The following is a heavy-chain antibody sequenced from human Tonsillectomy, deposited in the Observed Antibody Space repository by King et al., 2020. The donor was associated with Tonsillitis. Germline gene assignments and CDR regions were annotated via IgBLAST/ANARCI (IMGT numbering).Heavy chain of an antibody. CDR3: ARGSNAMGDDGAFDI. CDR1: GGSISSSSYY. V-gene: IGHV4-39*01. Sequence: QLQESGPGLVKPSETLSLTCTVSGGSISSSSYYWGWIRQPPGKGLEWIGSIYYSGSTYYNPSLKSRVTISVDTSKNQFSLKLSSVTAADTAVYYCARGSNAMGDDGAFDIWGGGTVVTVSS. D-gene: IGHD2-2*01. CDR2: IYYSGST. J-gene: IGHJ3*02.